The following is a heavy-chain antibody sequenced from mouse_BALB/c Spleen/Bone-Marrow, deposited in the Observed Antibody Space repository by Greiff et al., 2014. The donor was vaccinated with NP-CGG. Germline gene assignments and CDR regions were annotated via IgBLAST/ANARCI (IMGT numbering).Heavy chain of an antibody. Sequence: EVKLVESGPELVKPGASVKVSCKASGYSFTDYNMYWVKQSHGKSLEWIGYIDPYNGGTSYNQKFKGKATLTVDKSSSTAFMRLNSLTSEDSAVYYCASYHSSGYAMDYWGQGTSVTVSS. CDR2: IDPYNGGT. V-gene: IGHV1S135*01. CDR1: GYSFTDYN. CDR3: ASYHSSGYAMDY. J-gene: IGHJ4*01. D-gene: IGHD3-1*01.